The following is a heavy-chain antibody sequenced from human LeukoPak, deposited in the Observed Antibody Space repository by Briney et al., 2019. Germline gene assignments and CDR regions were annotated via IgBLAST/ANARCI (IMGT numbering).Heavy chain of an antibody. D-gene: IGHD6-13*01. CDR2: INHSGGT. V-gene: IGHV4-34*01. Sequence: SETLSLTCAVSGGSFSGFRWHWIRQPPGKGPEWIGEINHSGGTTYNPSLKSRVTISVDRSKNQFSLKLSSVTAADTAVYYCARSRGIAAAEDYWGQGTLVTVSS. CDR3: ARSRGIAAAEDY. J-gene: IGHJ4*02. CDR1: GGSFSGFR.